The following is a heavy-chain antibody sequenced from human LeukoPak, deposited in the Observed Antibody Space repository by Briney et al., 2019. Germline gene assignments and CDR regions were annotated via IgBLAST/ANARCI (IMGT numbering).Heavy chain of an antibody. CDR1: GYTFTSYN. D-gene: IGHD5-24*01. CDR2: INPSGGST. V-gene: IGHV1-46*01. CDR3: ARTRDDYTHADY. J-gene: IGHJ4*02. Sequence: VASVKVSCKASGYTFTSYNMHWVRQAPGQGLEWMGVINPSGGSTSYAQKFQGRVTMTRDTSTSTVYMELSSLRSEDTAVYYCARTRDDYTHADYWGQGTLVTVSS.